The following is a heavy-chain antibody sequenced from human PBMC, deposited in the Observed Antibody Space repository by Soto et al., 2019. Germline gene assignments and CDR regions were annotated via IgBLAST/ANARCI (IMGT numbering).Heavy chain of an antibody. V-gene: IGHV3-21*06. CDR2: ISSGSVYI. CDR3: ARYDAFKAFDL. J-gene: IGHJ3*01. D-gene: IGHD1-1*01. CDR1: GFAFDSYS. Sequence: GGPLRLACEASGFAFDSYSVDWVRPAPGKGLEWVASISSGSVYIDFADSVRGRFTISRDDVTNSVSLQMDSLRVEDTGIYYCARYDAFKAFDLWGQGTMVTVSS.